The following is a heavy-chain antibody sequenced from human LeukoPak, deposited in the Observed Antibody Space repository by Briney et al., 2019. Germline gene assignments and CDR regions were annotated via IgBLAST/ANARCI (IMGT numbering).Heavy chain of an antibody. J-gene: IGHJ5*02. CDR2: TYYRSKWYN. Sequence: SQTLSLTCAISGDSVSSNSAAWNWIRQSPSRGLEWLGRTYYRSKWYNDYAVSVKSRIAINPDTSKNQFSLQLNSVTPEDTAVYYCARDRYNWNYDQGNWFDPWGQGTLVTVSS. CDR3: ARDRYNWNYDQGNWFDP. D-gene: IGHD1-7*01. V-gene: IGHV6-1*01. CDR1: GDSVSSNSAA.